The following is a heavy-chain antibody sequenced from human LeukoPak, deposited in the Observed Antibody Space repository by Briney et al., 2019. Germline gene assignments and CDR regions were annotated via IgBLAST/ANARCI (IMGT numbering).Heavy chain of an antibody. Sequence: GGSLRLSCAASGFTFSSYAMSWVRQAPGKGLEWVSAISGSGGSTYYADSVKGRFTISRDNSKNTLYLQMTSLRAEDTAVYFCAKVRFDSSGYYYTYYYYGMDVWGQGTTVTVSS. CDR2: ISGSGGST. J-gene: IGHJ6*02. V-gene: IGHV3-23*01. CDR1: GFTFSSYA. CDR3: AKVRFDSSGYYYTYYYYGMDV. D-gene: IGHD3-22*01.